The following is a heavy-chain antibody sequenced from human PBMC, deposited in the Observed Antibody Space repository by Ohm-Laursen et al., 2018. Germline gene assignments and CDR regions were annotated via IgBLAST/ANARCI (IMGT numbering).Heavy chain of an antibody. CDR2: MNPNSGNP. J-gene: IGHJ4*02. V-gene: IGHV1-8*02. Sequence: ASVKVSCKASGYTFTTYDITWVRQAAGQGPEWMGWMNPNSGNPGYAQKFRDRVTMTSDTSISTAYMELYGLTSEDTAAYYCARAVRNQLVSDYWGQGTLVTVSS. CDR3: ARAVRNQLVSDY. D-gene: IGHD1-1*01. CDR1: GYTFTTYD.